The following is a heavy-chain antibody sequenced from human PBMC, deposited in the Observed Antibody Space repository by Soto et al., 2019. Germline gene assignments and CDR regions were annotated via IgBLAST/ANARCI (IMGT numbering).Heavy chain of an antibody. CDR1: GFNVASSY. D-gene: IGHD3-22*01. CDR2: VYSSGYS. V-gene: IGHV3-53*01. CDR3: ARAYDATGYYPSGFDP. Sequence: EVRLVESGGGLIQPGGSLRLSCAASGFNVASSYMSWVRQAPGQGLEWVSIVYSSGYSYYADSVQGRFSISRDPSKNTLFLQMDGLRAEDTAVYYCARAYDATGYYPSGFDPWGQGTLVTVSS. J-gene: IGHJ5*02.